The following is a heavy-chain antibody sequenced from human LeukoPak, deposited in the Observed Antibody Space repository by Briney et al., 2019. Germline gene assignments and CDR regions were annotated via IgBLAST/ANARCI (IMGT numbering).Heavy chain of an antibody. CDR1: GDSISSYC. CDR2: IYYSGST. CDR3: ARGMITAAALFST. D-gene: IGHD6-13*01. J-gene: IGHJ4*02. V-gene: IGHV4-59*01. Sequence: SETLSLTCTVSGDSISSYCWSWIRQPPGKGLEWIGYIYYSGSTNSNPSLKSRVTISVDTSKNQFSLRLSSVTAADTAVYYCARGMITAAALFSTWGQGTLVTVSS.